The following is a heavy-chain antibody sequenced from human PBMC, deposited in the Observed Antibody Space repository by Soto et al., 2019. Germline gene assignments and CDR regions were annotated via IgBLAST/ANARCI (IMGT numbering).Heavy chain of an antibody. V-gene: IGHV4-31*03. J-gene: IGHJ4*02. D-gene: IGHD3-22*01. CDR1: GGSISSGGYY. CDR2: IYYSGST. CDR3: ARFYDSSGYLSLDY. Sequence: SETLSLTCTVSGGSISSGGYYWSWIRQHPGKGLEWIGYIYYSGSTYYNPSLKSRITISVDTSKKQFSLKLSSVTAADTAVYYCARFYDSSGYLSLDYWGQGTLVTVSS.